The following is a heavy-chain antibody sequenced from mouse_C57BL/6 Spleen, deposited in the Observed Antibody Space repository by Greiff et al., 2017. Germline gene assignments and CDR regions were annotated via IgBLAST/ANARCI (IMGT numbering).Heavy chain of an antibody. J-gene: IGHJ3*01. CDR3: ARTELALFAY. CDR1: GFTLTSYA. V-gene: IGHV2-9-1*01. Sequence: QVQLKESGPGLVAPSQSLSITCTVSGFTLTSYAISWVRQPPGKGLEWLGVIWTGGGSNYNSAHKSRQSITKDNSKRPFYLQMNSLQTEDTARYYCARTELALFAYWGQGTLVTVSA. D-gene: IGHD4-1*01. CDR2: IWTGGGS.